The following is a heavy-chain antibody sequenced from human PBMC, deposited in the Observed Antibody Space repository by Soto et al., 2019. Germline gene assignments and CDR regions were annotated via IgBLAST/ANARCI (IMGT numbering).Heavy chain of an antibody. Sequence: QVQLVQSGAEVKKPGSSVKVSCKASGGTFSSYALSWVRQAPGQGLEWMGGIIPIFGTANYAQKFKGRVTITADESTSTAYMELSSLRSEDTAVYYCAREPYGSSSRYYGMDVWGQGTTFTVSS. J-gene: IGHJ6*02. D-gene: IGHD6-13*01. V-gene: IGHV1-69*01. CDR2: IIPIFGTA. CDR1: GGTFSSYA. CDR3: AREPYGSSSRYYGMDV.